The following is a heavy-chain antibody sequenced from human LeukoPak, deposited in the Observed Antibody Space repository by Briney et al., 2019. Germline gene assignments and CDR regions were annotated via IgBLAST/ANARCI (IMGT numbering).Heavy chain of an antibody. CDR2: IYHSGTT. CDR1: GGSLIPYY. J-gene: IGHJ4*02. CDR3: ARVDSGTYYMPFDY. Sequence: SETLSLTCTASGGSLIPYYWSWIRQPPGKGLEWIGYIYHSGTTNYSPPLKGRATLSVDTSKNQIPLRLSSVTAADTAVYFCARVDSGTYYMPFDYWGQGSLVTVSS. D-gene: IGHD1-26*01. V-gene: IGHV4-59*01.